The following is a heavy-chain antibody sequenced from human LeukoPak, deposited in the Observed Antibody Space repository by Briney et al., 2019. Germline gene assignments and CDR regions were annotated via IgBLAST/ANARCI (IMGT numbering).Heavy chain of an antibody. J-gene: IGHJ4*02. CDR3: AKDVKKYLVVVPAAPYY. Sequence: PGGSLRLSCAASGFTFSSYALSWVRQAPGKGLEWVSAISGSGGSTYYADSVKGRFTISRDNSKNTLYLQMNSLRAEDTAVYYCAKDVKKYLVVVPAAPYYWGQGTLVTVSS. CDR2: ISGSGGST. CDR1: GFTFSSYA. V-gene: IGHV3-23*01. D-gene: IGHD2-2*01.